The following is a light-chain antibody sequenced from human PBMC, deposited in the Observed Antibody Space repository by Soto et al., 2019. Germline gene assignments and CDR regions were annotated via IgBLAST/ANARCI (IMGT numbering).Light chain of an antibody. Sequence: IVLTQSPATLSVSPGERATLSCRASQSVSSNLAWYQQKPGQAPRLLIYGASTRATGIPARFSGSGSGTEFTLTISSLQSEDFAVYYCQQYNNWPPVLTFGGGTKVDI. CDR1: QSVSSN. CDR2: GAS. J-gene: IGKJ4*01. V-gene: IGKV3-15*01. CDR3: QQYNNWPPVLT.